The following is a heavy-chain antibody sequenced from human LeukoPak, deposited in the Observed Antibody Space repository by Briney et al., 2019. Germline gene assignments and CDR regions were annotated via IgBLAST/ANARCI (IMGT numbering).Heavy chain of an antibody. CDR3: LTTR. J-gene: IGHJ4*02. V-gene: IGHV3-15*01. Sequence: GGSLRLSCAASGSTFSNFYMSWVRQAPGKGLEWVGRIKSKTDGGTADYAAPVTGRFTISRDDSKNTVYLQMNSLKIEDTGVYYCLTTRWGQGTLVTVSS. CDR1: GSTFSNFY. CDR2: IKSKTDGGTA.